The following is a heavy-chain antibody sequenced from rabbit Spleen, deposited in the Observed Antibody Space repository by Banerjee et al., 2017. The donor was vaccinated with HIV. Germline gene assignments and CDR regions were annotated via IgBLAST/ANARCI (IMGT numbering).Heavy chain of an antibody. D-gene: IGHD6-1*01. CDR3: VREAGYGGYGDGHL. CDR1: GVSFSTNYY. Sequence: EQLEESGGGLVKPEGSLTLTCKASGVSFSTNYYMCWVRQAPGKGLEWIACIDTGSRDFTYYASWVNGRFTISRENTQNTLYLQLNSLTVADTATYFCVREAGYGGYGDGHLWGPGTLVTVS. V-gene: IGHV1S45*01. J-gene: IGHJ4*01. CDR2: IDTGSRDFT.